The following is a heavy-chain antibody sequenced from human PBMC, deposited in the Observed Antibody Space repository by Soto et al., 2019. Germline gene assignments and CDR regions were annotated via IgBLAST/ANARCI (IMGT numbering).Heavy chain of an antibody. J-gene: IGHJ6*02. CDR1: GGTFSTYA. V-gene: IGHV1-69*13. D-gene: IGHD5-12*01. CDR3: ARDKDRPRLGGNYYYIPAV. CDR2: IIPVFRAP. Sequence: GASVKVSCKVSGGTFSTYAISWVRQAPGQGLEWMGGIIPVFRAPDYAQKFQGRVTITADESARTAYMELNGLGSEDTAMYYCARDKDRPRLGGNYYYIPAVWGQGSTVTVSS.